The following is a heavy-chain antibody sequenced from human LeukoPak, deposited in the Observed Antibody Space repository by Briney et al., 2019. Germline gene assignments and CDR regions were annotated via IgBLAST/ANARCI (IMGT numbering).Heavy chain of an antibody. Sequence: GGSLRLSCAASGFTFSSYAMNWVRQAPGKGQEWVSDVSGSGGSTYYADSVKGRFTISRDNSKNTLYMQMNSLRAEDTAVYYCARIYGDYLMSYFDYWGQGTLVTVSS. CDR1: GFTFSSYA. J-gene: IGHJ4*02. V-gene: IGHV3-23*01. CDR2: VSGSGGST. CDR3: ARIYGDYLMSYFDY. D-gene: IGHD4-17*01.